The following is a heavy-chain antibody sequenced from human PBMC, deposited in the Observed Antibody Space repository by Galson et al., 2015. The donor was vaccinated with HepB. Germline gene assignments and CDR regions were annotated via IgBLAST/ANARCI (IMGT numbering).Heavy chain of an antibody. Sequence: QSGAEVKKPGESLEISCTGSGYSFISSWIGWVRQMPGQGLEWMGIIYPGDSDTKNSPSFQGQVTTSADKSISTAYLQWSSLEASDTAMYYCARSVGTLVAGTRYWYFDICGRGTLVTVSS. CDR3: ARSVGTLVAGTRYWYFDI. V-gene: IGHV5-51*01. CDR1: GYSFISSW. CDR2: IYPGDSDT. J-gene: IGHJ2*01. D-gene: IGHD6-19*01.